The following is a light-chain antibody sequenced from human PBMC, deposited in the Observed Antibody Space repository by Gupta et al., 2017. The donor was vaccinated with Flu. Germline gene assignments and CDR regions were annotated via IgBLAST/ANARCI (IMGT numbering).Light chain of an antibody. Sequence: QSALTQPPSASGSPGQSVTISCTGTSSDVGGYDYVSWYQHHPGKAPKVMIYEVNNRPSGVPDRFSGSKSGNSASLTVSGLQAEDEADYYCSSFAGNTYVFGTGTKVTVL. V-gene: IGLV2-8*01. CDR2: EVN. CDR1: SSDVGGYDY. CDR3: SSFAGNTYV. J-gene: IGLJ1*01.